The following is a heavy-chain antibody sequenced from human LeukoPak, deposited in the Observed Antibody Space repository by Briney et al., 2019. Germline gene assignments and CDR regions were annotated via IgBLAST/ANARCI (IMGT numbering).Heavy chain of an antibody. V-gene: IGHV3-21*01. CDR1: GFTFSSYS. Sequence: PGGSLRLSCAASGFTFSSYSMNWVRQAPGKGLEWVSSISSNSIYVFYADSMKGRFTISRDNAKNSLSLQMNSLRAEDTAVYYCARGSGSFPPFLWGQGTLVTVSS. D-gene: IGHD3-10*01. CDR3: ARGSGSFPPFL. CDR2: ISSNSIYV. J-gene: IGHJ4*02.